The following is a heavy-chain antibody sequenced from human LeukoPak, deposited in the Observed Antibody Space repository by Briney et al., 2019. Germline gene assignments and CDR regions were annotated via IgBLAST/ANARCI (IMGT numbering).Heavy chain of an antibody. J-gene: IGHJ1*01. CDR2: IRYDGSNK. V-gene: IGHV3-30*02. CDR1: GFTFSSYG. CDR3: VTERSGSFPA. D-gene: IGHD3-10*01. Sequence: GGSLRLSCAASGFTFSSYGMYWVRQAPGKGLEWVAFIRYDGSNKYYADSVKGRFTVSRDNSKNTLYLQMNSLKTEDTAVYYCVTERSGSFPAWGQGTLVTVSS.